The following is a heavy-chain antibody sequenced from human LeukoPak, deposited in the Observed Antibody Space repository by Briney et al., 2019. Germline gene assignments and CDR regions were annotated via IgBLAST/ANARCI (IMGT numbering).Heavy chain of an antibody. D-gene: IGHD3-3*01. CDR2: IYYSGST. V-gene: IGHV4-59*01. J-gene: IGHJ6*02. Sequence: PSETLSLTCTVSGGSISSYYWSWIRQPPGKGLEWIGYIYYSGSTNYNPSLKSRVTISVDTSKNQFSLKLSSVTAADTAVYYCARVNYDFWSGYYGDYGMGVWGQGTTVTVSS. CDR1: GGSISSYY. CDR3: ARVNYDFWSGYYGDYGMGV.